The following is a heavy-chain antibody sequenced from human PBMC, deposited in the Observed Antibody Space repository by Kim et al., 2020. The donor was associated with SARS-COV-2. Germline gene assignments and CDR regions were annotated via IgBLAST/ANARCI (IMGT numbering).Heavy chain of an antibody. V-gene: IGHV3-23*01. J-gene: IGHJ6*02. CDR2: ISGSGGST. CDR3: AKVGYSSSWTLYYYYYGMDV. D-gene: IGHD6-13*01. CDR1: GFTFSSYA. Sequence: GGSLRLSCAASGFTFSSYAMSWVRQAPGKGLEWVSAISGSGGSTYYADSVKGRFTISRDNSKNTLYLQMNSLRAEDTAVYYCAKVGYSSSWTLYYYYYGMDVWGQGTTVTVSS.